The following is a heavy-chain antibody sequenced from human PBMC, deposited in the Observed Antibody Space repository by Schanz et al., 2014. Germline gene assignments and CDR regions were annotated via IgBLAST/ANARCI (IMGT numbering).Heavy chain of an antibody. CDR2: ISYDGNTK. J-gene: IGHJ4*02. V-gene: IGHV3-30-3*01. Sequence: QGQLVESGGGVVQPGRSLRLSCAASGFTFSSYAFHWVRQAPGKGLEWVALISYDGNTKYYADSVKGRFTISRDNSKNTLYLQMNNLRAEDTAVYYCARDRVGASSYFDYWGQGTLVTVSS. CDR1: GFTFSSYA. D-gene: IGHD1-26*01. CDR3: ARDRVGASSYFDY.